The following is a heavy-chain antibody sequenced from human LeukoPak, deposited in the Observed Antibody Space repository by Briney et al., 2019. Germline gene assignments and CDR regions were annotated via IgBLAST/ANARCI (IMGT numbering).Heavy chain of an antibody. CDR1: GFTFSSYG. CDR3: AKEAGWDFWTGWGGGYYYYMDV. CDR2: IRYDGSNK. Sequence: GGSLRLSCAASGFTFSSYGMHWVRQAPGKGLEWVAFIRYDGSNKYYADSVKGRFTISRDNSKNTLYLQMNSLRAEDTAVYYCAKEAGWDFWTGWGGGYYYYMDVWGKGTTVTVSS. J-gene: IGHJ6*03. D-gene: IGHD3/OR15-3a*01. V-gene: IGHV3-30*02.